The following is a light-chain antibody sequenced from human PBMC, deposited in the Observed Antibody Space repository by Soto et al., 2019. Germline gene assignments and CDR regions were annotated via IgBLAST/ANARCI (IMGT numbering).Light chain of an antibody. CDR1: QRISGW. J-gene: IGKJ1*01. CDR2: DVS. CDR3: QQYDSFSVT. V-gene: IGKV1-5*01. Sequence: DIHMTQSPSTLSASVWEAVTINFRASQRISGWLAWHQQKPGKAPKLLIYDVSALKRGVPPRFSSSGSGTEFTLTISSLQPEDFATYYCQQYDSFSVTFGQGTKVDIK.